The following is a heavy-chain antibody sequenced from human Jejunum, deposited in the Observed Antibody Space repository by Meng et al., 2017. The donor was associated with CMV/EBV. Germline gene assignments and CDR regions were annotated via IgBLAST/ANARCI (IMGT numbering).Heavy chain of an antibody. J-gene: IGHJ4*02. D-gene: IGHD3-3*01. V-gene: IGHV3-74*01. CDR2: INSDGTIT. CDR1: GFTLSSYY. Sequence: AYGFTLSSYYMYWVRQAPGKGLVWVSRINSDGTITYYADSVKGRFTISRDNAQNTLYLQMNSLRAEDTATYYCARGGYDFWTDYLHYWGQGTLVTVSS. CDR3: ARGGYDFWTDYLHY.